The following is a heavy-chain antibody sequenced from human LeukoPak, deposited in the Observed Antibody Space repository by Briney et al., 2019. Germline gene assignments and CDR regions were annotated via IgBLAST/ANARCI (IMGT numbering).Heavy chain of an antibody. V-gene: IGHV3-23*01. CDR2: ISGSGGST. CDR1: GFTFSSYA. CDR3: AKDLIVATTRYYYYMDV. D-gene: IGHD5-12*01. Sequence: GGSLRLSCAAFGFTFSSYAMSWVRQAPGKGLEWVSAISGSGGSTYYADSVKGRFTISRDNSKNTLYLQMNSLRAEDTAVYYCAKDLIVATTRYYYYMDVWGKGTTVTVSS. J-gene: IGHJ6*03.